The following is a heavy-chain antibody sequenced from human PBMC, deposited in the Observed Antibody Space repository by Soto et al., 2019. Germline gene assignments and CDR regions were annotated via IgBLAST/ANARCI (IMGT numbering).Heavy chain of an antibody. D-gene: IGHD4-17*01. CDR2: IIPLFGTA. J-gene: IGHJ6*02. V-gene: IGHV1-69*12. CDR3: ARSYGDYRYYYGMDV. Sequence: QVQLVQSGAEVKKPGSSVKVSCKASGGTFSSYAISWVRQAPGQGLEWMAGIIPLFGTADYAQKFQGRVTITAAESTSTAYMTPSSPRPEETAVYYCARSYGDYRYYYGMDVWGQGTTVTVSS. CDR1: GGTFSSYA.